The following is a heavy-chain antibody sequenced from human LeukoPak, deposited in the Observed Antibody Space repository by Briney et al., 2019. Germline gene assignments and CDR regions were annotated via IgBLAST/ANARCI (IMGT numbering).Heavy chain of an antibody. D-gene: IGHD6-19*01. CDR1: GFTFSSYA. J-gene: IGHJ4*02. Sequence: GSLRLSCAVSGFTFSSYAVSWVRQAPGKGLEWVSGISGSGGSTYYADSVKGRFTISRDNSKNTLYLQMNSLRAEDTAVYYCAKMPVSYSSGWSNFDYWGQGNLVTVSS. CDR3: AKMPVSYSSGWSNFDY. CDR2: ISGSGGST. V-gene: IGHV3-23*01.